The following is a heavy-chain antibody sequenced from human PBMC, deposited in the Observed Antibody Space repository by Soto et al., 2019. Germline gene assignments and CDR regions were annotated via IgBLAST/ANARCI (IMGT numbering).Heavy chain of an antibody. CDR3: ARDGALRYFDWPPP. J-gene: IGHJ4*02. CDR1: GFTFSSYS. V-gene: IGHV3-21*01. CDR2: ISSSSRYI. Sequence: GGSLRLSCAASGFTFSSYSMNWVRQAPGKGLEWVSSISSSSRYIYYADSVKGRFTISRDNAKNSLYLQMNSLRAEDTAVYYCARDGALRYFDWPPPGGQGTLVTVSS. D-gene: IGHD3-9*01.